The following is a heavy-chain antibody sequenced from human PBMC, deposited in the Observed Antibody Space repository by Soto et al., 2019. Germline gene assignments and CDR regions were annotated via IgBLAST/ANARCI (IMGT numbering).Heavy chain of an antibody. CDR2: TDPSDSFT. CDR3: ARGEGITTFGVYGFDV. V-gene: IGHV5-10-1*01. J-gene: IGHJ6*02. CDR1: GYRFTSLW. D-gene: IGHD3-3*01. Sequence: GESLKISCKGSGYRFTSLWISWLRQMPGKGLEWMGRTDPSDSFTQYNPSFQGHVTISGDKSLSTAYLQWSSLKASGTAIYYCARGEGITTFGVYGFDVWGQGASVTVSS.